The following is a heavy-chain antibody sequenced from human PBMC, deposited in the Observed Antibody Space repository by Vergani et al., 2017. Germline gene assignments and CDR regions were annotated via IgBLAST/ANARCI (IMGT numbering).Heavy chain of an antibody. V-gene: IGHV5-51*01. CDR1: GYSFTSYW. CDR2: IYPGDSDT. CDR3: ARQIGSGYSCYGPDAFDI. D-gene: IGHD5-12*01. J-gene: IGHJ3*02. Sequence: EVQLVQSGAEVKKPGESLKISCKGSGYSFTSYWIGWVRQMPGKGLEWMGIIYPGDSDTRYSPSFQGQVTISADKSISTAYLQWSSLKASDTAMYYCARQIGSGYSCYGPDAFDIWGQGTMVTVSS.